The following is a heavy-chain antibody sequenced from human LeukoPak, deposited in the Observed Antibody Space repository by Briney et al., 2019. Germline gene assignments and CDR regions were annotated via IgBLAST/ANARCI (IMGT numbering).Heavy chain of an antibody. J-gene: IGHJ4*02. CDR1: GFTFSSYS. CDR2: ISSSSSTI. D-gene: IGHD6-19*01. V-gene: IGHV3-48*04. CDR3: ARNARGWYWTFDY. Sequence: GGSLRLSCAASGFTFSSYSMNWVRQAPGKGLEWVSYISSSSSTIYYADSVKGRFTISRDNAKNSLYLQMNSLRAEDTAVYYCARNARGWYWTFDYWGQGTLVTVSS.